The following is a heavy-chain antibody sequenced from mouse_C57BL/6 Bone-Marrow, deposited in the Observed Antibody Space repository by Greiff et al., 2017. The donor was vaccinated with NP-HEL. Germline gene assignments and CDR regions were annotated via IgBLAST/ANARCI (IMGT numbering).Heavy chain of an antibody. D-gene: IGHD1-1*01. V-gene: IGHV7-3*01. J-gene: IGHJ2*01. CDR1: GFTFTDYY. Sequence: EVKVEESGGGLVQPGGSLSLSCAASGFTFTDYYMSWVRQPPGKALEWLGFIRNKANGYTTEYSASVKGRFTISRDNSQSILYLQMNALRAEDSATYYCARSFITFDYWGQGTTLTVSS. CDR3: ARSFITFDY. CDR2: IRNKANGYTT.